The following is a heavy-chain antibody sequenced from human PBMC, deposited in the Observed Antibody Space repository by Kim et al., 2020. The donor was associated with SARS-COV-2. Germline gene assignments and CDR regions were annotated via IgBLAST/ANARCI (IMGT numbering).Heavy chain of an antibody. D-gene: IGHD3-9*01. CDR1: GGSISSGGYY. Sequence: SETLSLTCNVSGGSISSGGYYWSWIRQDPGKGLEWIGYIQYSGSTYYNPSLKSRVIISVDTSKNQFSLKLSSVTAADTAVYYCARDARYFDWLLAGGYNVCVMDVWGQGTPVTVSS. J-gene: IGHJ6*02. CDR2: IQYSGST. V-gene: IGHV4-31*03. CDR3: ARDARYFDWLLAGGYNVCVMDV.